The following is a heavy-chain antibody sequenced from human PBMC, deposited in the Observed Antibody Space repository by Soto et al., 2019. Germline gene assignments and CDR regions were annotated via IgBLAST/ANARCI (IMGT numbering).Heavy chain of an antibody. CDR1: GFTFGDYA. J-gene: IGHJ4*02. CDR3: TRDGFGVVAFDY. Sequence: GGSLRLSCTASGFTFGDYAMSWVRQAPGKGLEWVGFIRSKAYGGTTEYAASVKGRFTISRDDSKSIAYLQMNSLKTEDTAVYYCTRDGFGVVAFDYWGQGTLVTVSS. V-gene: IGHV3-49*04. CDR2: IRSKAYGGTT. D-gene: IGHD3-3*01.